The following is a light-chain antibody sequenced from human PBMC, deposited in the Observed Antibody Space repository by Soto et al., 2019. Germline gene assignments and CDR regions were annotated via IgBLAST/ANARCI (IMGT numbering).Light chain of an antibody. CDR1: PSVTSR. Sequence: DIQMTQSPSTLSASVGDRVTITCRASPSVTSRLAWYQQKPGKAPKLLIYGASNLESGVPSRFSGSGSWTEFTLTIISLQPDELATDYCQQYNSYSLTFGGGTTVHIK. J-gene: IGKJ4*01. CDR3: QQYNSYSLT. CDR2: GAS. V-gene: IGKV1-5*01.